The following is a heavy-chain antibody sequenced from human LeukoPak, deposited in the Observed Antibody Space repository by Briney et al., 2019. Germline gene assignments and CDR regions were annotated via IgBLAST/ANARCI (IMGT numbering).Heavy chain of an antibody. CDR1: GGTFSSYN. D-gene: IGHD4-17*01. V-gene: IGHV1-69*02. CDR2: IIPIRGIA. Sequence: SVKVSCKASGGTFSSYNISWVRHAPGQGLEYMGRIIPIRGIANYAQKFQGRVTTTADKSTSTAYMELSSLRSEDTAVYYCAAEYGDYPYYFDYCGQGTLVTVSS. CDR3: AAEYGDYPYYFDY. J-gene: IGHJ4*02.